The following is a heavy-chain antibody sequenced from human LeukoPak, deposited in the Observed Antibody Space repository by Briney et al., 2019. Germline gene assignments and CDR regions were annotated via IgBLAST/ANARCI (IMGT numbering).Heavy chain of an antibody. V-gene: IGHV4-61*02. CDR2: IYTSGST. J-gene: IGHJ3*02. CDR3: ARSSPPHLYSSSWYYAFDI. Sequence: SETLSLTCTVSGGSISSGSYYWSWIRQPAGKGLEWIGRIYTSGSTNYNPSLKSRVTISVDTSKNQFSLKLSSVTAADTAVYYCARSSPPHLYSSSWYYAFDIWGQGTMVTVSS. D-gene: IGHD6-13*01. CDR1: GGSISSGSYY.